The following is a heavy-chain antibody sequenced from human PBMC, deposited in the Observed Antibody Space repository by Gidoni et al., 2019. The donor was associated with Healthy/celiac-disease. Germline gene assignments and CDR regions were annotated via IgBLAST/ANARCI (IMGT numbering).Heavy chain of an antibody. Sequence: QVQLVQSGAEVKKPGASVTVSCKASGYTFTSYGISWVRQAPGQGLEWMGWISAYNGNTNYEQKLQGRVTMTTDTSTSPAYMELRSLRSDDTAVYYCARDGPARADTAEGGNYYYGMDVWGQGTTVTVSS. V-gene: IGHV1-18*01. CDR1: GYTFTSYG. CDR2: ISAYNGNT. J-gene: IGHJ6*02. D-gene: IGHD5-18*01. CDR3: ARDGPARADTAEGGNYYYGMDV.